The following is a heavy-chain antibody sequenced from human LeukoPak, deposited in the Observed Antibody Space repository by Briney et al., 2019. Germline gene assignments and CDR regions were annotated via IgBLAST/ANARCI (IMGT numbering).Heavy chain of an antibody. J-gene: IGHJ3*02. CDR3: ARGGAGGRAFDI. CDR2: TYYRSKWYN. D-gene: IGHD2-15*01. CDR1: GDGVSSNSAA. V-gene: IGHV6-1*01. Sequence: PQTLSLTCAISGDGVSSNSAAWNCIRQSPSRGLERPGRTYYRSKWYNEYAVSVKSRLTINPDTSKKQFSLQLNSVTPEDTAVYYCARGGAGGRAFDIWGNGTMATVSS.